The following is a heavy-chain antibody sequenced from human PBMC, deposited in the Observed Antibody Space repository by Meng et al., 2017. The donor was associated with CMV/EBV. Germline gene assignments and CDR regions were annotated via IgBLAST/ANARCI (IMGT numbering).Heavy chain of an antibody. V-gene: IGHV1-18*01. CDR1: GYTFNSYG. J-gene: IGHJ4*02. CDR2: ISAYNSNT. Sequence: SGYTFNSYGISWVRQAPGQGLEWMRWISAYNSNTNYAQKLKGRVTMSTDTSTSTAYMELRSLRSDDTAVYYCARVAYSSSWYHAFDYWGQGTLVTVSS. D-gene: IGHD6-13*01. CDR3: ARVAYSSSWYHAFDY.